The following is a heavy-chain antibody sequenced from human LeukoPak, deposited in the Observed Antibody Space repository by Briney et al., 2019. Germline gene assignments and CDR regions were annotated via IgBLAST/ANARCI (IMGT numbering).Heavy chain of an antibody. CDR2: INPNSGDT. D-gene: IGHD3-22*01. CDR1: GYTFIDYY. J-gene: IGHJ4*02. CDR3: ARGSYSDSSGYISF. V-gene: IGHV1-2*02. Sequence: ASVKVSFKTSGYTFIDYYIHWIRQAPGQGREWVGWINPNSGDTDYAQKFQGRVTVTTDTSISTAYMELTSLRSDDTAVYYCARGSYSDSSGYISFWGQGTLVSVSS.